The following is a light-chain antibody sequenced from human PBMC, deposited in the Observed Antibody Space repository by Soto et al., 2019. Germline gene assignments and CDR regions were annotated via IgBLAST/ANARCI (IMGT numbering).Light chain of an antibody. CDR1: QSISSY. V-gene: IGKV1-39*01. CDR2: AAS. Sequence: DIQMTQSPSSLSASVGDRVTITCRASQSISSYLKWYQQKPGRAPKLLSYAASSLQIGVPSRFSGSGSGPDFSLPISSLQPEDFATYYCQQSYSTPFTFGPGTKVDIK. CDR3: QQSYSTPFT. J-gene: IGKJ3*01.